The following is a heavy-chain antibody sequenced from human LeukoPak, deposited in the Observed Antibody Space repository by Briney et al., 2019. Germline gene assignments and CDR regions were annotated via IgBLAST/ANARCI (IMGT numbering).Heavy chain of an antibody. D-gene: IGHD5/OR15-5a*01. CDR1: GFDFNHVW. Sequence: PGGSLGLSCAASGFDFNHVWMSWVRQAPGKGLEWVGRIKSKADGVTTDYAAPVKGRFTISRYDSKNTLYLQMNSLKTEDTAVYYCARIRGYSVYDFSYWGQGTLVTVPS. CDR3: ARIRGYSVYDFSY. V-gene: IGHV3-15*01. J-gene: IGHJ4*02. CDR2: IKSKADGVTT.